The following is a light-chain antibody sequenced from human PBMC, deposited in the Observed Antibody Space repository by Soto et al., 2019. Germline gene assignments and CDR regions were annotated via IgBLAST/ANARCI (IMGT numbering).Light chain of an antibody. J-gene: IGKJ1*01. CDR3: QQYGNSPWT. V-gene: IGKV3-20*01. CDR1: QRTIY. Sequence: EIVLTQSPGTLSLSPGERATLSCRASQRTIYLAWYLQKPGQTPRLLIYGASSRATGIPDRFSGSGSGTDFTLTISRLEPEDFAVYYCQQYGNSPWTFGQGTKVEI. CDR2: GAS.